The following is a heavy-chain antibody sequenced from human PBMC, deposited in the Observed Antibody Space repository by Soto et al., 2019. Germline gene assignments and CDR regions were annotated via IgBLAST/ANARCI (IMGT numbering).Heavy chain of an antibody. CDR2: IYYSVST. Sequence: QVQLQESGPGLVKPSETLSLTCTVSGGSISSYYWSWIRQPPGKGLEWIGYIYYSVSTNYNPSLKSRVTISVDTSKNQFSLKLSSVTAADTAVYYCARAGSYNDSSGYYPFDYWGQGTLVTVSS. CDR3: ARAGSYNDSSGYYPFDY. J-gene: IGHJ4*02. CDR1: GGSISSYY. D-gene: IGHD3-22*01. V-gene: IGHV4-59*01.